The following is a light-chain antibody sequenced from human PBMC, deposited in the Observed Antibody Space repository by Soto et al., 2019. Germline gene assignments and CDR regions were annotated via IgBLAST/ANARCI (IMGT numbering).Light chain of an antibody. CDR1: SLHSTYI. Sequence: QPVLTQSSSASASLGSSVKLTCTLRSLHSTYIIAWHEQQPGKAPRYLMKLEGSGSYNKGSGVPDRFSGSSSGADRYLTISNLQFEEEADYYCETWDSNTWVFGGGTKLTVL. V-gene: IGLV4-60*02. CDR2: LEGSGSY. J-gene: IGLJ3*02. CDR3: ETWDSNTWV.